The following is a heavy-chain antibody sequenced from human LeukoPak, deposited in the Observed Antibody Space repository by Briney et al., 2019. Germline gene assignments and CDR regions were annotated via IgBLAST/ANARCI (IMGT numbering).Heavy chain of an antibody. D-gene: IGHD3-10*01. CDR3: ARGRRGSGSAFGLDV. J-gene: IGHJ6*02. CDR1: GGSVSSNSHY. V-gene: IGHV4-39*07. CDR2: IYYSGNT. Sequence: SETLSLTCTVSGGSVSSNSHYWGWIRQPPGKGLEWIGNIYYSGNTYHNPSLKIRVTISVDTSKKQFSLTLSSVTAADTAVYYCARGRRGSGSAFGLDVWGQGTTVTVSS.